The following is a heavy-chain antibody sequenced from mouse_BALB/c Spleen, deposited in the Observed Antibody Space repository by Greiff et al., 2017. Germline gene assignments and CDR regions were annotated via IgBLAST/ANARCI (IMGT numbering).Heavy chain of an antibody. CDR2: ISSGSSTI. Sequence: DVKLVESGGGLVQPGGSRKLSCAASGFTFSSFGMHWVRQAPEKGLEWVAYISSGSSTIYYADTVKGRFTISRDNPKNTLFLQMTSLRSEDTAMYYCARPYGYDYAMDYWGQGTSVTVSS. V-gene: IGHV5-17*02. D-gene: IGHD2-2*01. CDR1: GFTFSSFG. CDR3: ARPYGYDYAMDY. J-gene: IGHJ4*01.